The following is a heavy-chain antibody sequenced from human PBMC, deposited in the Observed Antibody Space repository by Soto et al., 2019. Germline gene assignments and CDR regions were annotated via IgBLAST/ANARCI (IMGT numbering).Heavy chain of an antibody. Sequence: SETLSLTCTVSGGSISSGGYYWSWIRQYPGKGLEWIGNIFYSGTTSYNPSLKSRVAISIDTSKNQFSLKLSSVTAADTAVYYCARDRKPYFCSQEVLFCPWGQGTLVTV. V-gene: IGHV4-31*03. CDR3: ARDRKPYFCSQEVLFCP. CDR1: GGSISSGGYY. J-gene: IGHJ5*02. CDR2: IFYSGTT. D-gene: IGHD1-26*01.